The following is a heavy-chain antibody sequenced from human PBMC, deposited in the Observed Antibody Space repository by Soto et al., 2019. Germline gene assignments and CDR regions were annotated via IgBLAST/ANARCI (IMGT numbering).Heavy chain of an antibody. CDR1: GFTFSSYW. CDR2: INSDGSST. D-gene: IGHD4-4*01. V-gene: IGHV3-74*01. J-gene: IGHJ5*01. Sequence: EVQLVESGGGLVQPGGALRLSCAASGFTFSSYWMHWVRQAPGKGLVWVSRINSDGSSTSSADAVKGRFTISRDNAKNTLYLQMNSLRVEDTAVYYCARANSEGWLDSWGQRSLVTASS. CDR3: ARANSEGWLDS.